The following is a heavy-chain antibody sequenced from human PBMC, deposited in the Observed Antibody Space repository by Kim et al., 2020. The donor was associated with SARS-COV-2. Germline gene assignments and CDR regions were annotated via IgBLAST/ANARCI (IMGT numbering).Heavy chain of an antibody. V-gene: IGHV4-34*01. Sequence: SETLSLTCAVYGGSFSGYYWSWIRQPPGKGLEWIGEINHSGSTNYNPSLKSRVTISVDTSKNQFSLKLSSVTAADTAVYYCARRKGGGYYDSSGYYRDRLVVRANWFDPWGQGTLVTVSS. D-gene: IGHD3-22*01. J-gene: IGHJ5*02. CDR2: INHSGST. CDR3: ARRKGGGYYDSSGYYRDRLVVRANWFDP. CDR1: GGSFSGYY.